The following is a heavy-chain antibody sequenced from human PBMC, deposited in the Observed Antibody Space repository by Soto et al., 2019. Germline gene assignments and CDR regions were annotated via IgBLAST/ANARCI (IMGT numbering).Heavy chain of an antibody. Sequence: GGSLRLSCAASGFTFSSYAMSWVRQAPGKGLEWVSAISGSGGSTYYADSVKGRFTISRDNSKNTLYLQMNSLRAEDTAVYYCAKDYEKFPDTAMPWDYWGVYWGQGTLVTVSS. J-gene: IGHJ4*02. CDR2: ISGSGGST. CDR3: AKDYEKFPDTAMPWDYWGVY. CDR1: GFTFSSYA. D-gene: IGHD5-18*01. V-gene: IGHV3-23*01.